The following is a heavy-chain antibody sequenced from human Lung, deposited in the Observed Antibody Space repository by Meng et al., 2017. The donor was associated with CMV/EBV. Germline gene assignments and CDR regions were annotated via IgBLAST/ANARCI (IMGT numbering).Heavy chain of an antibody. CDR2: ISSSSASI. V-gene: IGHV3-21*01. Sequence: ESLKISXAASGYTFSAYTLHWVRQAPGKGLEWVSSISSSSASIYYADSVKGRFTISRDNARNSLFMQMNSLRAEDTAVYYCARDRARKGLGFIGGASNDFDSWGQGTXVTVAS. J-gene: IGHJ4*02. CDR3: ARDRARKGLGFIGGASNDFDS. CDR1: GYTFSAYT. D-gene: IGHD1-26*01.